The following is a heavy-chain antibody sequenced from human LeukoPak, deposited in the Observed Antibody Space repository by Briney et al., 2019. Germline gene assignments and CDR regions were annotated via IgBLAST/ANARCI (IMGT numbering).Heavy chain of an antibody. J-gene: IGHJ4*02. Sequence: GGSLRLSCAASGFTFSSYEMNWVRQAPGKGLEWVSYISSSGSTIYYADSVRGRFTISRDNSKNTLYLQMNSLRAEDTAVYYCAKDSRAYCGGDCPADYWGQETLVTVSS. CDR1: GFTFSSYE. V-gene: IGHV3-48*03. CDR2: ISSSGSTI. D-gene: IGHD2-21*02. CDR3: AKDSRAYCGGDCPADY.